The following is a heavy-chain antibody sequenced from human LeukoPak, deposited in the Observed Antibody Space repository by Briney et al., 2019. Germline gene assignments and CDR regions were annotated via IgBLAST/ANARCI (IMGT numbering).Heavy chain of an antibody. V-gene: IGHV3-66*01. CDR2: IYSGGTT. CDR1: GFTLSSNY. Sequence: PGGSLRLSCAASGFTLSSNYMSWVRQAPGKGLEWVSVIYSGGTTYYAGSVKGRFTISRDNSKNTLHLQMNSLRAEDTAVYYCARDQYSYAHAAHWGQGTLVTVSS. J-gene: IGHJ4*02. CDR3: ARDQYSYAHAAH. D-gene: IGHD5-18*01.